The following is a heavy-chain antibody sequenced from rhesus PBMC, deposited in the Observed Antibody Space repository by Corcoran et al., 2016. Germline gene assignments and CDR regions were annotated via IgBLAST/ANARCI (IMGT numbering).Heavy chain of an antibody. CDR1: GTSIVRGVG. CDR3: ARDQGYNFWSGYSGLDY. V-gene: IGHV4-127*01. J-gene: IGHJ4*01. Sequence: QVQLQESGPGLVKPSDTLSPTCAVSGTSIVRGVGGVWIRQHPGQGRGGIGYIGGSSGRTNYYPSLKSRVTISKDTAKNQFSLNLSSVTAADTAVYYCARDQGYNFWSGYSGLDYWGQGVLVTVSS. D-gene: IGHD3-3*01. CDR2: IGGSSGRT.